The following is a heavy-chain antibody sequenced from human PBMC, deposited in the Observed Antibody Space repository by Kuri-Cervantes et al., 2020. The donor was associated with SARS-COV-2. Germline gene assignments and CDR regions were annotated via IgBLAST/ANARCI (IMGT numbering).Heavy chain of an antibody. V-gene: IGHV3-15*01. J-gene: IGHJ6*03. CDR3: TTESLLTGTGDYYYYYYMDV. CDR2: IKSKTDGGTT. D-gene: IGHD1-20*01. CDR1: GFTFSNAG. Sequence: GGSLRLSCAASGFTFSNAGMSWVRQAPGKGLEWVGRIKSKTDGGTTDYAAPVKGRFTIARDDSKNTLYLQMNSLKTEDTAVYYCTTESLLTGTGDYYYYYYMDVWGKGTTVTVSS.